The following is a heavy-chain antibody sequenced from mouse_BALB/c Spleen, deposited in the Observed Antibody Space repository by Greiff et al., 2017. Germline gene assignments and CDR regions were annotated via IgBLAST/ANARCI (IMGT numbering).Heavy chain of an antibody. CDR3: ARGDPWFAY. Sequence: VKLMESGPGLVAPSQSLSITCTVSGFSLTSYGVHWVRQPPGKGLEWLGVIWAGGSTNYNSALMSRLSISKDNSKSQVFLKMNSLQTDDTARYYCARGDPWFAYWGQGTLVTVSA. CDR1: GFSLTSYG. D-gene: IGHD3-3*01. V-gene: IGHV2-9*02. CDR2: IWAGGST. J-gene: IGHJ3*01.